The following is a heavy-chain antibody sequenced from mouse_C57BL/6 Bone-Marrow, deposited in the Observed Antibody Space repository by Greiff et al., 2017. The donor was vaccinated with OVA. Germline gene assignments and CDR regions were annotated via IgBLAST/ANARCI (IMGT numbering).Heavy chain of an antibody. CDR2: ITSDGGST. CDR1: EYAFTYHD. V-gene: IGHV5-2*01. Sequence: EVKLMESGGGLVQPGASLKLSCESSEYAFTYHDMSWVNQTPGKRLELVAAITSDGGSTYYHDPMESRFIMSGDNTKKTLYLQMSSLRSEDTALYYGARHWDWYGAYWGQGTLVTVSA. D-gene: IGHD2-14*01. J-gene: IGHJ3*01. CDR3: ARHWDWYGAY.